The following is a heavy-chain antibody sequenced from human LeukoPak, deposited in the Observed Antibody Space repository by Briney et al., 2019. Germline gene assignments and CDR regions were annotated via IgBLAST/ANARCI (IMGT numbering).Heavy chain of an antibody. D-gene: IGHD3-10*01. Sequence: GESLKISCHGSGYSFTSYWIGWVRQMPGKGLEWMGIIYPGDSDTRYSPSFQGQVTISADKSISTAYLQWSSLKAAHTAMYYCARRFDLRGVIHDAFDIWGQGTMVTVSS. CDR1: GYSFTSYW. CDR3: ARRFDLRGVIHDAFDI. J-gene: IGHJ3*02. V-gene: IGHV5-51*01. CDR2: IYPGDSDT.